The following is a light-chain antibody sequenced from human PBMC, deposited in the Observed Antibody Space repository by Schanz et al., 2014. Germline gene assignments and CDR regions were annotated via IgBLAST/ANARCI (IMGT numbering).Light chain of an antibody. J-gene: IGKJ4*01. V-gene: IGKV3-11*01. Sequence: VLTQSPATLSVSPGERATLSCRASQSVSSNLAWYQQKPGQAPRLLIYGASTRATGIPARFSGSGSGTDFTLTISSLEPEDFAVYYCQQRSNWPSLTFGGGTKVDFK. CDR3: QQRSNWPSLT. CDR2: GAS. CDR1: QSVSSN.